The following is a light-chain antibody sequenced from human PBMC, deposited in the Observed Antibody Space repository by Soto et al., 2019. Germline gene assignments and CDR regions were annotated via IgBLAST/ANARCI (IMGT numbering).Light chain of an antibody. CDR3: SSYAGSNIVL. J-gene: IGLJ2*01. CDR2: EVN. Sequence: QSALTQPPSAPGSPGQSVTISCIGTSSDVGGYNYVSWYQQHPGKAPKLMIYEVNRRPSWVPDRFSGSKSGNTASLTVSGLQAEDEADYYCSSYAGSNIVLFGGGTKLPS. V-gene: IGLV2-8*01. CDR1: SSDVGGYNY.